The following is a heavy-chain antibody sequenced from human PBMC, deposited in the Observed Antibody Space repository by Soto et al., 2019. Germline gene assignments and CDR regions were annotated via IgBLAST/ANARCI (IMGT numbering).Heavy chain of an antibody. J-gene: IGHJ6*02. D-gene: IGHD1-26*01. CDR3: ARQYSGSYYYYGMDV. Sequence: SETLSLTCTVSGGSISSSSYYWGWIRQPPGKGLEWIGSIYYSGSTYYNPSLKSRVTISVDTSKNQFSLKLSSVTAADTAVYYCARQYSGSYYYYGMDVWGQGTTVTVSS. CDR2: IYYSGST. CDR1: GGSISSSSYY. V-gene: IGHV4-39*01.